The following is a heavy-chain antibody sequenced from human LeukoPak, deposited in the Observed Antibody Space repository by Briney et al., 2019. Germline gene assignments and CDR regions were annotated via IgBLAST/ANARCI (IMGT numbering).Heavy chain of an antibody. D-gene: IGHD3-10*01. J-gene: IGHJ4*02. CDR1: GFIFSTSW. V-gene: IGHV3-7*04. CDR2: INLDGSEK. Sequence: GGSLRLSCTASGFIFSTSWMTWVRQAPGKGLEWVANINLDGSEKYYVDSVEGRFTISRDNAKNSLYLQMNSLRAEDTAVYYCARGSGSNDYWGQGTLVTVSS. CDR3: ARGSGSNDY.